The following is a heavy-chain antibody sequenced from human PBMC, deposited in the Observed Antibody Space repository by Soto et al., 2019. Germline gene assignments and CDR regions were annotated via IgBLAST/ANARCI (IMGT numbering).Heavy chain of an antibody. CDR3: AKERGTIYFDY. CDR1: GFSFEDYA. CDR2: IRGSGSRA. D-gene: IGHD1-1*01. Sequence: GGSLRLSCAASGFSFEDYAMHWVRQAPGKGLEWVSLIRGSGSRAYYADSVKGRFTISRDNSKNSLYLEMNSLRTEDTAFYYCAKERGTIYFDYWGLGTLVTVSS. J-gene: IGHJ4*02. V-gene: IGHV3-43*02.